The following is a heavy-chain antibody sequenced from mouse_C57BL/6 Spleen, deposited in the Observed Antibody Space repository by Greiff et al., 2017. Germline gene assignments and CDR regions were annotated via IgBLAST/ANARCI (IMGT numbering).Heavy chain of an antibody. CDR1: GYTFTDYY. CDR3: ARESSYGSSYGGFAY. CDR2: IYPGSGNT. J-gene: IGHJ3*01. V-gene: IGHV1-76*01. D-gene: IGHD1-1*01. Sequence: QVQLQQSGAELVRPGASVKLSCKASGYTFTDYYINWVKQRPGQGLEWIARIYPGSGNTYYNEKFKGKATLTAEKSSSTAYMQLSSLTSEDSAVXFCARESSYGSSYGGFAYWGQGTLVTVSA.